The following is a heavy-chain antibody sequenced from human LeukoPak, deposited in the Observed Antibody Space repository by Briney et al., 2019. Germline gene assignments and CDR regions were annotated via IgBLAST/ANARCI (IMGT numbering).Heavy chain of an antibody. J-gene: IGHJ4*02. Sequence: GESLRISCKGSGYSFTSYWISWVRQMPGKGLEWMGRIDPSDSYTNYSPSFQGHVTISAGKSISTAYLQWSSLKASDTAMYYCARQGLLWFGELLPPFDYWGQGTLVTVSS. CDR2: IDPSDSYT. V-gene: IGHV5-10-1*01. CDR3: ARQGLLWFGELLPPFDY. D-gene: IGHD3-10*01. CDR1: GYSFTSYW.